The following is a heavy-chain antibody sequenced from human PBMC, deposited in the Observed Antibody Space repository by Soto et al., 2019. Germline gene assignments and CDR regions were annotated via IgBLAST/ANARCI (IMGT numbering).Heavy chain of an antibody. CDR1: NFTFSNYG. J-gene: IGHJ4*02. Sequence: QVQLVESGGGVVQPGRSLRLSCAASNFTFSNYGMHWVRQAPGKGLEWVALISNDGSNKYYTDSVKGRFTISRDNSRNTPSLQMNSLRADDTAVYYCAKDGADTGTYYFDYWGQGTLITASS. CDR2: ISNDGSNK. CDR3: AKDGADTGTYYFDY. V-gene: IGHV3-30*18. D-gene: IGHD1-26*01.